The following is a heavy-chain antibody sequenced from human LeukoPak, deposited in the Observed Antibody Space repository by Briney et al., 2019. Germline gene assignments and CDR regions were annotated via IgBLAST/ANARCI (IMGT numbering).Heavy chain of an antibody. D-gene: IGHD3-22*01. CDR1: GFTLGDYA. CDR2: IRRKAHGGTT. J-gene: IGHJ4*02. V-gene: IGHV3-49*04. Sequence: GSLRLSCTTSGFTLGDYAMSWVRQAPGKGLEWVSFIRRKAHGGTTEYAASVKGRFSSSRDDSKSIAYLQMNSLKTEDTAVYFCTRVTYYYDNSGYFHFDSWGQGSLVTVSS. CDR3: TRVTYYYDNSGYFHFDS.